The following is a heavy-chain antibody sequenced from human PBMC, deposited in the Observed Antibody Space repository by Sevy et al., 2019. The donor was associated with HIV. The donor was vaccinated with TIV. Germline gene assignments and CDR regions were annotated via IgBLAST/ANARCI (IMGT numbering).Heavy chain of an antibody. CDR2: IDYSGST. V-gene: IGHV4-59*01. CDR1: GGSISSYY. CDR3: ARAGGFWSGYYDFDY. Sequence: SETLSLTCPVSGGSISSYYWSWIRQPPGKGLEWIGSIDYSGSTNYHPSLKSRVTISVETSKNQFSLKLSSVTAADTAVYYCARAGGFWSGYYDFDYWGQGTLVTVSS. D-gene: IGHD3-3*01. J-gene: IGHJ4*02.